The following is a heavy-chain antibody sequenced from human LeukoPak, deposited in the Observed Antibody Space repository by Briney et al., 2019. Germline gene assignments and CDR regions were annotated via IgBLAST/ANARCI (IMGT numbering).Heavy chain of an antibody. J-gene: IGHJ3*02. CDR2: ISYDGSNK. CDR3: ARGREWELLGAFDI. CDR1: GFTFSSYA. Sequence: GRSLRFSCAASGFTFSSYAMYWVRQAPGKGLEWVAVISYDGSNKYYADSVKGRFTISRDNSKNTLYLQMNSLRAEDTAVYYCARGREWELLGAFDIWGQGTMVTVSS. V-gene: IGHV3-30-3*01. D-gene: IGHD1-26*01.